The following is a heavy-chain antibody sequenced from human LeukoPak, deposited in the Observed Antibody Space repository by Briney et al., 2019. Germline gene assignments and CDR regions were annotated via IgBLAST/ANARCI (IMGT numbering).Heavy chain of an antibody. CDR3: ASRYDFWRGAFDI. D-gene: IGHD3-3*01. CDR2: IYPGDSDT. CDR1: GYSFTSYW. J-gene: IGHJ3*02. Sequence: GESLKTSCKGSGYSFTSYWIGWVRPMPGKGLEWMGIIYPGDSDTRYSPSFQGQVTISADKSISTAYLQWSSLKASDTAMYYCASRYDFWRGAFDIWGQGTMVTVSS. V-gene: IGHV5-51*01.